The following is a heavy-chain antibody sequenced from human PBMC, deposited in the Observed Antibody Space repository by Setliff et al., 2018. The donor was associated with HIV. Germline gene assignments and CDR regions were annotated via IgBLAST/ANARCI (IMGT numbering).Heavy chain of an antibody. CDR3: ATLTYCAGDCYSTGSSDI. D-gene: IGHD2-21*01. CDR1: GGAFSRYA. V-gene: IGHV1-69*13. Sequence: SVKVSCKASGGAFSRYAISWVRQAPGQGLEWMGGIIPIFGTEKYPLKFQGRVTITADESTSTAYMELSRLRSEDTAVYYCATLTYCAGDCYSTGSSDIWGQGTMVTVSS. CDR2: IIPIFGTE. J-gene: IGHJ3*02.